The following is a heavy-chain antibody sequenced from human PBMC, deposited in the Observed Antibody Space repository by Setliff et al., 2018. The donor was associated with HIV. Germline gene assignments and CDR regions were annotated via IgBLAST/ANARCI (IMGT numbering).Heavy chain of an antibody. CDR1: GDSISSYS. Sequence: PSETLSLTCTVSGDSISSYSWNWIRQSPGGGLGWIGFIFSSGSTKYNPSLQSRVTMSIDTSKNQFSLRLTSVTAADTAVYYSARRIDDSGSFPDKNWFDTWGQGSLVTVSS. V-gene: IGHV4-4*09. CDR2: IFSSGST. CDR3: ARRIDDSGSFPDKNWFDT. J-gene: IGHJ5*02. D-gene: IGHD3-10*01.